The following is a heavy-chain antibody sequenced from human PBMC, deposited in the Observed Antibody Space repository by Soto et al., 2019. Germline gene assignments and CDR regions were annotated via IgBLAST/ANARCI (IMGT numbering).Heavy chain of an antibody. J-gene: IGHJ4*02. CDR2: ISGSGGTT. CDR3: AKIGPSVGATGPYYYFDY. D-gene: IGHD1-26*01. CDR1: GFSFSNFA. Sequence: GGSLRRSCAASGFSFSNFAVNWGRQAPGKGLEWVSTISGSGGTTYYADSVKGRFTISRDNSKDTLYLQMNSLRAEDTAVYYCAKIGPSVGATGPYYYFDYWGPGTLVTVSS. V-gene: IGHV3-23*01.